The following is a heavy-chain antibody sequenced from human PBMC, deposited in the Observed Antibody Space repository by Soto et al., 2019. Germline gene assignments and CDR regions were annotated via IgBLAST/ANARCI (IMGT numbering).Heavy chain of an antibody. Sequence: EVQVVESGGGLVQPGGSLRLSCAASGFTISDHFIDWVRQAPGKGLEWVGRTKNIGNNYATEYAASVKGRFTISRDDSRNSVYLYMNRLKSEDTAVYFCSRGGNEYRYWGQGTLVTVSS. CDR2: TKNIGNNYAT. CDR1: GFTISDHF. V-gene: IGHV3-72*01. D-gene: IGHD5-12*01. J-gene: IGHJ4*02. CDR3: SRGGNEYRY.